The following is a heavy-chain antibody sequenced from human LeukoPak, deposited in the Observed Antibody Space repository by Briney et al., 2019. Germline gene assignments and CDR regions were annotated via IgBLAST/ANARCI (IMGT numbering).Heavy chain of an antibody. D-gene: IGHD2-21*02. V-gene: IGHV1-69*05. Sequence: GASVKVSCKASGGTFSSYAISWVRQAPGQGLEWMGGIIPIFGTANYAQKFQGRVTITTDESTSTAYIELSSLRSEDTAVYYCARELAYCGGDRYSGYLFDYWGQGTLVTVSS. J-gene: IGHJ4*02. CDR2: IIPIFGTA. CDR1: GGTFSSYA. CDR3: ARELAYCGGDRYSGYLFDY.